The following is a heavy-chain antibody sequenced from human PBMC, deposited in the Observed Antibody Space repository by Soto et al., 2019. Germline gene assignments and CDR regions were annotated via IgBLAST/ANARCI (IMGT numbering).Heavy chain of an antibody. J-gene: IGHJ4*02. V-gene: IGHV1-46*01. Sequence: QVQLVQSGAEVKKPGASVKVSCKASGYTFTSYYMHWVRQAPGQGLEWMGIINPTSSTSYAQKFQGGVTMTSDTSTSTVYMELSSLRSEDTAVYYCARVYCSGGSCYGIDYWGQGTLVTVSS. D-gene: IGHD2-15*01. CDR1: GYTFTSYY. CDR2: INPTSST. CDR3: ARVYCSGGSCYGIDY.